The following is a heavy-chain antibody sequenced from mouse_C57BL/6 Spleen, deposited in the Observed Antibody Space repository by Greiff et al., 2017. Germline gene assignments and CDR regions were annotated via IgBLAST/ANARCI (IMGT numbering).Heavy chain of an antibody. V-gene: IGHV5-9*01. Sequence: DVKLVESGGGLVKPGGSLKLSCAASGFTFSSYTMSWVRQTPEKMLEWVATISGGGGNTYYPDSVKGRFPISSDNAKNTLHLQMSSLRSEDTALYYCARMGSTGYDPLDYWSQGTTLTVSS. CDR2: ISGGGGNT. CDR1: GFTFSSYT. D-gene: IGHD3-2*02. CDR3: ARMGSTGYDPLDY. J-gene: IGHJ2*01.